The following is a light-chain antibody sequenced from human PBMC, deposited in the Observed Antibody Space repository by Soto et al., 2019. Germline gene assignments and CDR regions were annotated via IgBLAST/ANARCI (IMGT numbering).Light chain of an antibody. V-gene: IGKV4-1*01. J-gene: IGKJ2*01. Sequence: DIVMTQSPDSLAVSLGERATINCKSSQSVLHSSSNKNYLAWYQQKPGQPPKLLIYCASTRESGVTDRFSGSGSLTDFTLTIGSLQADDVSVYYCQQYYSTPHSFGQGTKLEVK. CDR1: QSVLHSSSNKNY. CDR3: QQYYSTPHS. CDR2: CAS.